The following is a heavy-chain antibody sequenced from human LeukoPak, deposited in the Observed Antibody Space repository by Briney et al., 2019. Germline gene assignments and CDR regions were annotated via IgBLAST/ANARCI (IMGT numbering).Heavy chain of an antibody. CDR1: GDSVSSNSAA. Sequence: SQTLSLTCVISGDSVSSNSAAGHWIRQSRSRGLEWLGRTYYRSKWYNDYAVSMKSRITINPDTSKNQFSLQLNSVTPEDTAVYYCARRAAAGSYWYFDLWGRGTLVTVSS. D-gene: IGHD6-13*01. CDR2: TYYRSKWYN. J-gene: IGHJ2*01. V-gene: IGHV6-1*01. CDR3: ARRAAAGSYWYFDL.